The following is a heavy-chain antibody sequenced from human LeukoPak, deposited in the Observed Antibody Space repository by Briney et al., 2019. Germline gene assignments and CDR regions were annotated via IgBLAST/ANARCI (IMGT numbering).Heavy chain of an antibody. CDR3: ARASGSDWGFDY. D-gene: IGHD1-26*01. V-gene: IGHV3-53*01. Sequence: GGSLRLSCAASGFTVSSNYMSWVRQAPGKGLEWVSVIYSDVSTYYADSVKGRFTISRDNSKNTLYLQMNSLRAEDTAVYYCARASGSDWGFDYWGQGTQVTVSS. CDR1: GFTVSSNY. CDR2: IYSDVST. J-gene: IGHJ4*02.